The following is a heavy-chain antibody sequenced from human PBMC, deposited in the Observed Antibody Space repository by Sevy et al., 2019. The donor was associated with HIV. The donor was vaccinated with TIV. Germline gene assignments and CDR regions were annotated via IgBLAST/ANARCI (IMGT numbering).Heavy chain of an antibody. D-gene: IGHD3-10*01. J-gene: IGHJ6*02. V-gene: IGHV3-7*01. CDR3: AKSYFGSGTSYGMDL. CDR2: IRQDGSEK. Sequence: QLGGSLRLSCAVSGFTFRNFWMSWVRQAPGKGLEWVANIRQDGSEKYYVDSVRGRFTISRDNAKNSLFLQLNSLRADDTAIYYCAKSYFGSGTSYGMDLWGRGTTVTVSS. CDR1: GFTFRNFW.